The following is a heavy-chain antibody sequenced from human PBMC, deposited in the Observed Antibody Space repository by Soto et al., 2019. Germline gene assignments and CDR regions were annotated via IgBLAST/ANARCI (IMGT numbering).Heavy chain of an antibody. J-gene: IGHJ6*02. Sequence: QVQLVQSGAVVKKPGASVKVSCKASGYTFTSYGISWVRQAPGQGLEWMGWISAYNGNTNYAQKLQGRVTMTTDTSTSTAYMELRSLRSDDTAVYYCARDRPVKYSSPWSYYYGMDVWGQGTTVTVSS. CDR3: ARDRPVKYSSPWSYYYGMDV. D-gene: IGHD6-6*01. CDR2: ISAYNGNT. CDR1: GYTFTSYG. V-gene: IGHV1-18*04.